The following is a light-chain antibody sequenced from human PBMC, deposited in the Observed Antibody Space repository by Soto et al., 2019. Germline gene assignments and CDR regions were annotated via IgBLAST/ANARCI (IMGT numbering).Light chain of an antibody. V-gene: IGLV3-21*02. J-gene: IGLJ1*01. Sequence: SYELTQPPSVSVAPGQTASIPCGGTNVGSKSVHWYQQKPGQAPVLVIYYDTDRPSGIPERFSGSNSGSTATLTITRVEAGDEADYFCQVWDSSSDHPYVFGTGTKATVL. CDR3: QVWDSSSDHPYV. CDR2: YDT. CDR1: NVGSKS.